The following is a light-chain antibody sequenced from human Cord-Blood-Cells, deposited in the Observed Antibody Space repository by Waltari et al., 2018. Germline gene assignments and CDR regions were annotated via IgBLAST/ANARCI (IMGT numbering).Light chain of an antibody. CDR2: AAS. CDR3: QQSYSTPVT. Sequence: DIQLTQSPSSLSASVCDRITITCPASQGISSYLNWYQQKPGKAPKLLIYAASSLQSGVPSRFSGSGSGTDFTLTISSLQPEDFATYYCQQSYSTPVTFGQGTKLEIK. J-gene: IGKJ2*01. CDR1: QGISSY. V-gene: IGKV1-39*01.